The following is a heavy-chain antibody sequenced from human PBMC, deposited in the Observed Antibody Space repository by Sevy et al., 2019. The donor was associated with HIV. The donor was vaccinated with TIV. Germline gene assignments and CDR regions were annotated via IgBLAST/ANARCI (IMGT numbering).Heavy chain of an antibody. CDR1: GFTFSSYS. Sequence: GGSLRLSCAASGFTFSSYSMNWVRQAPGKGLEWVSSISSSSSYIYYADSVKGRFTISRDNAKNSLYLQMNSLRAEDTAVYYCAKGGGKGTLFDYWGQGTLVTVSS. CDR2: ISSSSSYI. J-gene: IGHJ4*02. CDR3: AKGGGKGTLFDY. D-gene: IGHD2-15*01. V-gene: IGHV3-21*01.